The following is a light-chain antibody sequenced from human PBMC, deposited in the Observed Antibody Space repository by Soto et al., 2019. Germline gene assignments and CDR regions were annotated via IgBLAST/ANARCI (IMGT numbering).Light chain of an antibody. V-gene: IGKV1-5*03. CDR3: QQYISYLYT. J-gene: IGKJ2*01. CDR2: KAS. CDR1: QSISDY. Sequence: DIQMTQSPSTLSASVGDRVTITCRASQSISDYLAWYQQKPGKAPKLLIYKASSLESGVPSRFSGSGSGTESTLTISSLQPDDFATYYCQQYISYLYTFGQGTKLEMK.